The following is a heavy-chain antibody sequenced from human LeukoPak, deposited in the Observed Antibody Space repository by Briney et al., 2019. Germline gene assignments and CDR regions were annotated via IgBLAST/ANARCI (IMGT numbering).Heavy chain of an antibody. CDR1: GFTFSSYW. CDR3: SKDRGGTYGDYFDY. CDR2: IKQDGSEK. J-gene: IGHJ4*02. V-gene: IGHV3-7*05. D-gene: IGHD4-17*01. Sequence: KPGGSLRLSCAASGFTFSSYWMSWVRQAPGKGLEWVANIKQDGSEKYYVDSVKGRFTISRDNAKNSLYLQMNSLRAEDTAVYYCSKDRGGTYGDYFDYWGQGTLVTVSS.